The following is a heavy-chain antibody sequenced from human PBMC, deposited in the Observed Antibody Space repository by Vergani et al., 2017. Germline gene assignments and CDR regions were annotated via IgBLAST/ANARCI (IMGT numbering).Heavy chain of an antibody. CDR1: GYTFTGYY. J-gene: IGHJ4*02. CDR2: INPNSGGT. D-gene: IGHD6-19*01. Sequence: QVQLVQSGAEVKKPGASVKVSCKASGYTFTGYYMHWVRQAPGQGLEWMGWINPNSGGTNYAQKFQGRVTMTRDTYISTADMELSRLRADDTAVYYCARWQWLPTLSFDYWGQGTLVTVSS. CDR3: ARWQWLPTLSFDY. V-gene: IGHV1-2*02.